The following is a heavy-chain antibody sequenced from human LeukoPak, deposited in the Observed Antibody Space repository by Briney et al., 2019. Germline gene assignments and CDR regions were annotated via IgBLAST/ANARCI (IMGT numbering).Heavy chain of an antibody. CDR3: AKGWQWLGEGSYFDY. Sequence: PGGSLRLSCAASGFTFSSYGMHWVRQAPGKGLEWVAVISYDGSNKYYADSVKGRFTISRDNSKNTLYLQMNSLRAEDTAVYYCAKGWQWLGEGSYFDYWGQGTLVTVSS. D-gene: IGHD6-19*01. J-gene: IGHJ4*02. V-gene: IGHV3-30*18. CDR2: ISYDGSNK. CDR1: GFTFSSYG.